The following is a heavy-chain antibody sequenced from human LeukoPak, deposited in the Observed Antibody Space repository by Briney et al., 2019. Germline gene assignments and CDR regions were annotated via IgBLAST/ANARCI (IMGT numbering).Heavy chain of an antibody. V-gene: IGHV3-33*08. D-gene: IGHD6-19*01. CDR2: ILYNGSKK. CDR3: ARSKVGGTSVY. CDR1: GFTFSRYT. J-gene: IGHJ4*02. Sequence: GRFLSLPCAASGFTFSRYTMHWVRQAPGKGLEWVAVILYNGSKKYYAESVEGRFTISRDNGKNSLYLQMSSLRAEDTAVYYCARSKVGGTSVYWGQGLLVAVSS.